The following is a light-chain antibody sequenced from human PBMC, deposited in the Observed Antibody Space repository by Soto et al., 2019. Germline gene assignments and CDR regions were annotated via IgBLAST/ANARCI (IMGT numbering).Light chain of an antibody. CDR3: QQFGTSPLP. V-gene: IGKV3-20*01. CDR1: SSVSSRD. CDR2: GAS. Sequence: GLTQSPDTLSLSTGGRATLSCRASSSVSSRDLAWYQQKPGQGPRLLMYGASNRATGIPDRFGGSGSGTEFTLTISRLEPEDSAVYYCQQFGTSPLPFGGGTKVAIK. J-gene: IGKJ4*01.